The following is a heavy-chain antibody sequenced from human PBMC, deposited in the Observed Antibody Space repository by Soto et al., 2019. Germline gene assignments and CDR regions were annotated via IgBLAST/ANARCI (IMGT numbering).Heavy chain of an antibody. CDR3: ARVGRQQLVYYYYYGMDV. Sequence: PGGSLRLSCAASGFTFSSYWMNWVRQAPGKGLEWVANIKQDGSEKYYVDSVKGRFTISRDNAKNSLYLQMNSLRAEDTAVYYCARVGRQQLVYYYYYGMDVWGQGTTVTV. CDR1: GFTFSSYW. D-gene: IGHD6-13*01. CDR2: IKQDGSEK. J-gene: IGHJ6*02. V-gene: IGHV3-7*01.